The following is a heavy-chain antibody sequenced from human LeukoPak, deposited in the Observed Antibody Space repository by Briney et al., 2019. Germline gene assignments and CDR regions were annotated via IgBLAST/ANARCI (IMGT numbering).Heavy chain of an antibody. Sequence: GGSLRLSCAASGFDFSSYGMHWVRQAPGKGLEWVAVIWYDGSNKYYADSVKGRFTISRDNSKNTLYLQMNSLRAEDTAVYYCARDMEATINFGLDYWGQGTLVTVSS. CDR1: GFDFSSYG. V-gene: IGHV3-33*08. CDR2: IWYDGSNK. CDR3: ARDMEATINFGLDY. J-gene: IGHJ4*02. D-gene: IGHD5-12*01.